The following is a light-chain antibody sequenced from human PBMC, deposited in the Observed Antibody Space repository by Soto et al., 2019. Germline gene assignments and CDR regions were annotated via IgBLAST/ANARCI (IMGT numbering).Light chain of an antibody. J-gene: IGLJ2*01. V-gene: IGLV2-14*03. CDR1: SSDIGAYNF. CDR3: SSYTSNNSVAVI. CDR2: DVS. Sequence: QSVLTQPASVSGSPGQSITISCSGTSSDIGAYNFVSWYQQHPGKAPKLMLYDVSSRPSGLSDRFSGSKSGTTASLTISGLQAEDEADYYCSSYTSNNSVAVIFGGGTQLTVL.